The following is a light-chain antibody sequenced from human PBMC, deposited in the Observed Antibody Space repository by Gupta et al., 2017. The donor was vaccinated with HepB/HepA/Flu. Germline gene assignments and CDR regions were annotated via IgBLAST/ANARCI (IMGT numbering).Light chain of an antibody. V-gene: IGKV1-9*01. CDR1: QGISSY. Sequence: DIQLTQSPSFLSASVGDRVTITCRASQGISSYLAWYQQKPGKAPKLLIYAASTLQSGVPSRFSGSGYGTEFTLTISSRQPEDFATYYCQQPKSYPPYTFGQGTKLEIK. CDR3: QQPKSYPPYT. CDR2: AAS. J-gene: IGKJ2*01.